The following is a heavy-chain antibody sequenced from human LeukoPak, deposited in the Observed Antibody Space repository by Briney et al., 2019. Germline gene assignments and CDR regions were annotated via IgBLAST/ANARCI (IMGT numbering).Heavy chain of an antibody. V-gene: IGHV1-46*01. D-gene: IGHD6-13*01. CDR1: GYTLTSYY. J-gene: IGHJ5*02. Sequence: ASVKVSCKASGYTLTSYYMHWVRQAPGQGLEWMGTINPSGGSTSYAQKFQGRVTMTRDTSTSTVYMELSSLRSEDTAVYYCARTSDSSSRSDLNWFDPWGQGTLVTVSS. CDR2: INPSGGST. CDR3: ARTSDSSSRSDLNWFDP.